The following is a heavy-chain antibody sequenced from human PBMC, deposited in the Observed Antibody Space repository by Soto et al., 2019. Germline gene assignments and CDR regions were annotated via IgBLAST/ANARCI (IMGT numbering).Heavy chain of an antibody. CDR3: ARDLARSMGFDY. CDR2: IYYSGST. Sequence: SETLSLTCTVSGGSISSYYWSWIRQPPGKGLEWIGYIYYSGSTNYNPSLKSRVTISVDTSKNQFSLKLSSVTAADTAVYYCARDLARSMGFDYWGQGTLVTVSS. V-gene: IGHV4-59*01. CDR1: GGSISSYY. J-gene: IGHJ4*02. D-gene: IGHD2-8*01.